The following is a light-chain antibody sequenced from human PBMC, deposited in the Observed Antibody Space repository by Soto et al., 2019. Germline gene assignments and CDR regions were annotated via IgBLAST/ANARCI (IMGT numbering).Light chain of an antibody. J-gene: IGKJ1*01. CDR2: GAS. CDR3: QQYDSSPVT. V-gene: IGKV3-20*01. CDR1: QSVSSSY. Sequence: EIVLTQSPGTLSLSPGERATLSCRASQSVSSSYLAWYQQKPGQAPRLLIYGASSRATGIPDRFSGSGSGTDFPLTISRLEPEDFAVYYCQQYDSSPVTFGPGTKVEIK.